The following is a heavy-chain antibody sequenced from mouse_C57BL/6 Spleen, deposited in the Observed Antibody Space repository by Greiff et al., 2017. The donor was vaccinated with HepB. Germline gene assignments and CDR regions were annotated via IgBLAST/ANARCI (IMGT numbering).Heavy chain of an antibody. V-gene: IGHV7-3*01. CDR1: GFTFTDYY. J-gene: IGHJ2*01. Sequence: DVMLVESGGGLVQPGGSLSLSCAASGFTFTDYYMSWVRQPPGKALEWLGFIRNKANGYTTEYSASVKGRFTSSRDNSQSILYLQMNALRAEDSATYYCARYINLGFDYWGQGTTLTVSS. D-gene: IGHD4-1*01. CDR3: ARYINLGFDY. CDR2: IRNKANGYTT.